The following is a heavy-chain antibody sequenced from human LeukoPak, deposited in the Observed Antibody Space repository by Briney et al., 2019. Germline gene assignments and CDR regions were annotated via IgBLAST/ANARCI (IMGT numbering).Heavy chain of an antibody. CDR2: ISYDGSNK. Sequence: PGGSLRLSCAASGFTFSSYAMHWVRQAPGKGLEWVAVISYDGSNKYYADSVKGRFTISRDNSKNTLYLQMNSLRAEDTAVYYCARDPAPIASFGEERWGFGFDYWGQGTLVTVSS. D-gene: IGHD3-10*01. CDR3: ARDPAPIASFGEERWGFGFDY. J-gene: IGHJ4*02. CDR1: GFTFSSYA. V-gene: IGHV3-30*04.